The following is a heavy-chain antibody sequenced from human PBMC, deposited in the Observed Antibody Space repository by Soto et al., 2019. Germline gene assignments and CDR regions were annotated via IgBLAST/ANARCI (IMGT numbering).Heavy chain of an antibody. V-gene: IGHV3-53*01. D-gene: IGHD2-21*01. CDR2: IYSGGST. CDR3: AREVITRNPIGYYGMDV. J-gene: IGHJ6*02. Sequence: GGSLRLSCAASGFTVSSNYMSWVRQAPGKGLEWVSVIYSGGSTYYADSVKGRFTISRDNSKNTLYLQMNSLRAEDTAVYYCAREVITRNPIGYYGMDVWGQGTTVTVSS. CDR1: GFTVSSNY.